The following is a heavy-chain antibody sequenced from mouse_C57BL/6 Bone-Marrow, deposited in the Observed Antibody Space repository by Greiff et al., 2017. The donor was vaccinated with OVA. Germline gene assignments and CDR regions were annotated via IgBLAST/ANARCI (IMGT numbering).Heavy chain of an antibody. Sequence: QVQLQQSGPELARPWASVKISCQAFYTFSRRVHFAIRDTNYWMQWVKQRPGQGLEWIGEIDPSDSYTNYNQKFKGKSTLTVDKSSSTAYMQLSSLTSEDSAVYYCAIYSNYWYFDVWGTGTTVTVSS. CDR3: SEDSAVYYCAIYSNYWYFDV. J-gene: IGHJ1*03. V-gene: IGHV1-69*01. CDR1: YTFSRRVH. D-gene: IGHD2-5*01. CDR2: GQGLEWIG.